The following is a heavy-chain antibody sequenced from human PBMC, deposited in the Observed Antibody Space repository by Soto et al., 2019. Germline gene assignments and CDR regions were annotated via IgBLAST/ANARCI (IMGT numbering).Heavy chain of an antibody. D-gene: IGHD6-19*01. Sequence: EVQLVESGGGLVQPGGSLRLSCAASGLIFSDYHMDWVRQAPGKGLEWVGRIRRKANSYTTEYAASVKGRFTISRVDSNNSLYLQMNSLKSEDTAVYYCAMLGGWSGGSSGMDVWGQGTTVTVSS. CDR2: IRRKANSYTT. J-gene: IGHJ6*02. CDR1: GLIFSDYH. V-gene: IGHV3-72*01. CDR3: AMLGGWSGGSSGMDV.